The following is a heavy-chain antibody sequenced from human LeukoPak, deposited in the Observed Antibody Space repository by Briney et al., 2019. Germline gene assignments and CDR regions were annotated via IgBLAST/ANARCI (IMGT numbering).Heavy chain of an antibody. CDR3: ARDRVPADNWFDP. D-gene: IGHD2-2*01. CDR1: GYTFTGYY. V-gene: IGHV1-2*02. Sequence: ASVKVSCKASGYTFTGYYMHWVRQAPGQGLEWMGWINPNSGGTNYAQKFQGRVTMTRDTSISTAYMELSRLRSDDTAVYYCARDRVPADNWFDPWGQGTLVTVSS. CDR2: INPNSGGT. J-gene: IGHJ5*02.